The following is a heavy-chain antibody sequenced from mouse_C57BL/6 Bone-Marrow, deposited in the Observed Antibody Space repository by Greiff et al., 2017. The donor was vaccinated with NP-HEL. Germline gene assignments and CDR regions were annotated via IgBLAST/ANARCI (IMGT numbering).Heavy chain of an antibody. CDR1: GYAFSSSW. CDR3: ARSGDYDEGAWFAY. D-gene: IGHD2-4*01. J-gene: IGHJ3*01. CDR2: IYPGDGDT. Sequence: VQLQQSGPELVKPGASVKISCKASGYAFSSSWMNWVKQRPGKGLEWIGRIYPGDGDTNYNGKFKGKATLTADKSSSTAYMQLSSLTSEDSAVYFCARSGDYDEGAWFAYWGQGTLVTVSA. V-gene: IGHV1-82*01.